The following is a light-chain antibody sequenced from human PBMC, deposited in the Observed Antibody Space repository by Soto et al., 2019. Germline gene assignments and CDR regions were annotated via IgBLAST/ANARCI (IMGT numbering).Light chain of an antibody. V-gene: IGLV8-61*01. J-gene: IGLJ3*02. Sequence: QAVVTQEPSFSVSPGGTVTLTCGLSSGSVSTDYYPSWYQQTPGQAPRTLIYSTYTRSSGVPDRFSGSILGSKAALTITGAQADDESDYYCVLYMGSGISVFGGGTKLTVL. CDR2: STY. CDR1: SGSVSTDYY. CDR3: VLYMGSGISV.